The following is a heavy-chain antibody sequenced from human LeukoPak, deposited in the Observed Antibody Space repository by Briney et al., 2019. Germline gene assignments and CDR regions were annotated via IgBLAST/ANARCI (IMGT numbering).Heavy chain of an antibody. CDR3: ARDLTVTSTCWFDL. CDR1: GFTFSSYT. J-gene: IGHJ5*02. CDR2: ITGSSTYI. D-gene: IGHD4-11*01. Sequence: GGSLRLSCAVSGFTFSSYTMNWVRQAPGKGLEWVSSITGSSTYIYYADLVKGRFTISRDNAKSSLYLQMNNLGAEDTAVYYCARDLTVTSTCWFDLWGQGTLVTVSS. V-gene: IGHV3-21*01.